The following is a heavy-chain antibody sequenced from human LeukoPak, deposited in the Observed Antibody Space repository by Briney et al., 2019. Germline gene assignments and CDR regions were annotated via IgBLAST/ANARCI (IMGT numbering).Heavy chain of an antibody. D-gene: IGHD7-27*01. J-gene: IGHJ3*02. V-gene: IGHV3-53*01. Sequence: GGSLRLSCAASGFTFDSYAMNWVRQAPGKGLEWVSVIYSGGSTYYADSVKGRFTISRDNSKNTLYLQMNSLRAEDTAVYYCAGGIAWGQVGIWGQGTMVTVSS. CDR3: AGGIAWGQVGI. CDR2: IYSGGST. CDR1: GFTFDSYA.